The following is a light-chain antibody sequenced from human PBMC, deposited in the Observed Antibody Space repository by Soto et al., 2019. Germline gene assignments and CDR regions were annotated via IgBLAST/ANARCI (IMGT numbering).Light chain of an antibody. CDR1: HSVDSN. V-gene: IGKV3D-15*01. Sequence: EIVMTQSPGTLSVSTGQGATLSCPASHSVDSNLAWYQQKPGQAPRLLSFGASTRPTGIPDRFSGSGSGTEFTLTISSLQSEDFAGYYCQQYDKWPLTFGGGTKVDTK. CDR2: GAS. CDR3: QQYDKWPLT. J-gene: IGKJ4*01.